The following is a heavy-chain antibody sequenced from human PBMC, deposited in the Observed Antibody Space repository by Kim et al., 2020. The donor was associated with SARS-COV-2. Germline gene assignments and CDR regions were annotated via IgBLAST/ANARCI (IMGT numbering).Heavy chain of an antibody. D-gene: IGHD3-22*01. Sequence: SETLSLTCTVSGGSISSGGYYWSWIRQHPGKGLEWIGYIYYSGSTYYNPSLKSRVTISVDTSKNQFSLKLSSVTAADTAVYYCARIPYDNYAFDIWGQGTMVTVSS. CDR2: IYYSGST. CDR1: GGSISSGGYY. V-gene: IGHV4-31*03. CDR3: ARIPYDNYAFDI. J-gene: IGHJ3*02.